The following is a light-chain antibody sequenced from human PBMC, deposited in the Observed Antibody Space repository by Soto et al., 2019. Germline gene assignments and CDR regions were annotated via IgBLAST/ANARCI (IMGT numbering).Light chain of an antibody. CDR3: HQYVSSPLT. J-gene: IGKJ4*01. CDR1: QSVSSSY. V-gene: IGKV3-20*01. Sequence: EIVLTQSPGTLSLSPGERATLSCRASQSVSSSYLAWYQQKPGQAPRLLIYGASSRATGIPDRFSGSGSGPDFTLTISRLEPEDFAVYYCHQYVSSPLTFGGGTKVEIK. CDR2: GAS.